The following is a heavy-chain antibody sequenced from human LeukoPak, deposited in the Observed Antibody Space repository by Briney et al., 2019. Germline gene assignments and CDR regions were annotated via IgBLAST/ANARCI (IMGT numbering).Heavy chain of an antibody. V-gene: IGHV1-69*13. CDR1: GGTFSSYA. D-gene: IGHD2-15*01. CDR2: IIPIFGTA. Sequence: SVKVSCKASGGTFSSYAISWVRQAPGQGLEWMGGIIPIFGTANYVQKFQGRVTITADESTSTAYMELSSLRCEETAVYYYARVLQSRQWPYCSGGSCYSGYFDYWGQGTLVTVSS. CDR3: ARVLQSRQWPYCSGGSCYSGYFDY. J-gene: IGHJ4*02.